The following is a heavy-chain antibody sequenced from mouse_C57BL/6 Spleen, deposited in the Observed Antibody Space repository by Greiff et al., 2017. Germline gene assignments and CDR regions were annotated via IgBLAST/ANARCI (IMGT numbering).Heavy chain of an antibody. Sequence: EVQLQQSGPELVKPGASVKISCKASGYTFTDYYMNWVKQSHGKSLEWIGDINPNNGGTSYNQKFKGKATLTVDKSSSTACMELRSLTSEDSAVYYCARRGEGFAYWGQGTLVTVSA. CDR3: ARRGEGFAY. J-gene: IGHJ3*01. CDR2: INPNNGGT. CDR1: GYTFTDYY. V-gene: IGHV1-26*01.